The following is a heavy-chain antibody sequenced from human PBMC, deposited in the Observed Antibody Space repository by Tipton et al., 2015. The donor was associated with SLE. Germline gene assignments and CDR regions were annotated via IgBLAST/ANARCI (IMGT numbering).Heavy chain of an antibody. Sequence: GLVKPSETLSLTCSVSGGSISSNSWIWIRQPPGKGLDWIGYISYGGGTNYNPSLKSRVTISVDPAKNQFSLKLTSVTAADTAVYYCARGMVTWRGAILGVDVWGQGTTVNVSS. CDR2: ISYGGGT. V-gene: IGHV4-59*08. D-gene: IGHD2-21*02. J-gene: IGHJ6*02. CDR3: ARGMVTWRGAILGVDV. CDR1: GGSISSNS.